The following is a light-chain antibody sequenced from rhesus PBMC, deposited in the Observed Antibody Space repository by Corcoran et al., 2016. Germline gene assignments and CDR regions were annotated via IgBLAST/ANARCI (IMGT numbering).Light chain of an antibody. V-gene: IGKV1-28*01. Sequence: DIQMTQSPSSLSASVGDTVPITCRASQGISSYLNWFQQKPGNAPNLLIYDASSLESGVPSRFSGNGSGTEFTLTISSLQPEDFAAYYCLPHNSYPYSFGQGTKVEIK. CDR2: DAS. J-gene: IGKJ2*01. CDR3: LPHNSYPYS. CDR1: QGISSY.